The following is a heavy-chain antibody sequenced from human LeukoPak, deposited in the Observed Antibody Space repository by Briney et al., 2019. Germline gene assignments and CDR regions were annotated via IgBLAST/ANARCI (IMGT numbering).Heavy chain of an antibody. CDR2: IYYSGST. V-gene: IGHV4-31*03. D-gene: IGHD4-17*01. CDR3: ARGPSHDYGDYLFDY. CDR1: GGSISSGGYY. J-gene: IGHJ4*02. Sequence: SETLSLTCTVSGGSISSGGYYWSWIRQHPGKGLEWIGYIYYSGSTYYNPSLKSRVTISVDTSKNQFSLKLSSVTAADTAVYYCARGPSHDYGDYLFDYWGRGTLVTVSS.